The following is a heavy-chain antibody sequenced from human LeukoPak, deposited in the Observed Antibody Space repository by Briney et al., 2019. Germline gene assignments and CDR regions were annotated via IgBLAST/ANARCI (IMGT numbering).Heavy chain of an antibody. CDR1: GFTFTSYA. CDR3: AGEVYSGYALGY. D-gene: IGHD5-12*01. J-gene: IGHJ4*02. Sequence: GGSLRLSCEASGFTFTSYAIHWVRQAPGKGLEWVAVISSDGSNKYYADSVKGRFTISRDNAKNSLYLQMNSLRAEDTAVYYCAGEVYSGYALGYWGQGTLVTVSS. V-gene: IGHV3-30-3*01. CDR2: ISSDGSNK.